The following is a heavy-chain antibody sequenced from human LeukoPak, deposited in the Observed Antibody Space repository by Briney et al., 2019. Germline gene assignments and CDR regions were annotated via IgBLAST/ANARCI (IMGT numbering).Heavy chain of an antibody. V-gene: IGHV1-2*04. CDR2: INPNSGGT. CDR1: GYSFSGYY. CDR3: ARGEERNFYYYYGMDV. J-gene: IGHJ6*02. D-gene: IGHD1-1*01. Sequence: ASVKVSCKASGYSFSGYYIHWVRQAPGQGLEWMGWINPNSGGTSYVQKFQGWVTMTRDTSISTAYMELNSLRSNDTAVYYCARGEERNFYYYYGMDVWGQGTTVTVSS.